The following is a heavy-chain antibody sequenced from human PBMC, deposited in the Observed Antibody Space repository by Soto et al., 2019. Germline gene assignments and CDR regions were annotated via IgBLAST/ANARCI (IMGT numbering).Heavy chain of an antibody. CDR3: ARDWNDCRTGKCYISYYYHGMDV. CDR2: ISVYNGNT. J-gene: IGHJ6*02. Sequence: ASVKVSCKTSGYTFTNYGINWVRQAPGQGLEWMGWISVYNGNTRYAQKFQGRVTMTTDTSANTAYMELRSLTSDDTAVYYCARDWNDCRTGKCYISYYYHGMDVWGQGTTVTVSS. CDR1: GYTFTNYG. D-gene: IGHD1-1*01. V-gene: IGHV1-18*01.